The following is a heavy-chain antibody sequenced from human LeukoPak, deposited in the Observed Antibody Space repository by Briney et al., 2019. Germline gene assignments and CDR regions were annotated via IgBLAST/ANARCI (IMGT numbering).Heavy chain of an antibody. J-gene: IGHJ4*02. CDR1: GFTFSSYA. CDR3: AKDFSSSWYYFDY. CDR2: ISGSGGST. Sequence: GGSLRLSCAASGFTFSSYAMSWVRQAPGKGVEWVSAISGSGGSTYYADSVKGRFTISRDNSKNTLYLQMNSLRAEDTAVYYCAKDFSSSWYYFDYWGQGTLVTVSS. V-gene: IGHV3-23*01. D-gene: IGHD6-13*01.